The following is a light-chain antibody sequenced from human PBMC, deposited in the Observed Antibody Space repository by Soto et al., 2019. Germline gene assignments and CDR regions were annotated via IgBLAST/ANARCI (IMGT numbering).Light chain of an antibody. CDR1: QDIRND. J-gene: IGKJ4*01. Sequence: IQVTQAPSSLSASVGDRVTITCRTSQDIRNDLGWYQQKPGKAPKLVIYGVSNLQSGVPSRFSGSGFGTDFTLTISSLQPEDSATYYCLQDFNYPLTFGGGTKVDI. CDR3: LQDFNYPLT. V-gene: IGKV1-6*01. CDR2: GVS.